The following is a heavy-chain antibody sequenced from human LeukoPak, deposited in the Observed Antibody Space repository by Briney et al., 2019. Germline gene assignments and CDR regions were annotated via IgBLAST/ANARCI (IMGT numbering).Heavy chain of an antibody. J-gene: IGHJ3*02. CDR2: IIRDGTGT. V-gene: IGHV3-74*01. CDR1: GFTLSSKV. D-gene: IGHD3-10*01. CDR3: ARAVGYGAGSYGFDI. Sequence: GGSLRLSCAASGFTLSSKVMHWVRQAPGTGLVWVSRIIRDGTGTDYADSVKGRFTISRDIATNTLYLQMNSLRAEDTAVYYSARAVGYGAGSYGFDIWGQGTTVPVSS.